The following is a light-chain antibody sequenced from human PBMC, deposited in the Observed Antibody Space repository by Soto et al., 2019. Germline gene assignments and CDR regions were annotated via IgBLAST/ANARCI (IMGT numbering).Light chain of an antibody. V-gene: IGLV4-60*02. CDR2: LEGSGSY. Sequence: QPVLTQSSSASASLGSSVKLTCTLSSGHSSYIIAWHQQQPGKAPRYLMKLEGSGSYNKGSGVPGRFSGSSSGADRYLTSSHLQFEDEADYYCETWDSNTRVFGGGTKLTVL. J-gene: IGLJ2*01. CDR1: SGHSSYI. CDR3: ETWDSNTRV.